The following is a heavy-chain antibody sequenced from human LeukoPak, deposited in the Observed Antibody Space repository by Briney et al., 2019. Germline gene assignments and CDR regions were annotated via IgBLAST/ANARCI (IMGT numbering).Heavy chain of an antibody. CDR2: IYYSGST. D-gene: IGHD6-19*01. V-gene: IGHV4-59*01. J-gene: IGHJ4*02. Sequence: SETLSLTCTVSGGSISSYYWSWIRQPPGKGLEWIGYIYYSGSTNYNPSLKSRVTISVDTSKNQFSLELSSVTAADTAVYYCARLTPQWLAVDYWGQGTLVTVSS. CDR3: ARLTPQWLAVDY. CDR1: GGSISSYY.